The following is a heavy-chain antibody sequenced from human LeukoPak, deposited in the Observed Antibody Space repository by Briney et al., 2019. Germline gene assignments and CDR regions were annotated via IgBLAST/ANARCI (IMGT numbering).Heavy chain of an antibody. J-gene: IGHJ4*02. CDR2: IGGSGDNT. V-gene: IGHV3-23*01. CDR1: GFTFSSYA. CDR3: AKGSYYDSSGSFYFDY. D-gene: IGHD3-22*01. Sequence: PGGSLRLSCAASGFTFSSYAMSWVRQAPGKGLEWVSGIGGSGDNTYYADSVKGRFTISRDNSKNTLYVQVNSLGTKDTAAYYCAKGSYYDSSGSFYFDYWGQGTLVTVSS.